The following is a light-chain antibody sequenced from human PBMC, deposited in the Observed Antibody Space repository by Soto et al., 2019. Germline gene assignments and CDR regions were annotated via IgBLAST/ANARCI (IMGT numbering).Light chain of an antibody. CDR1: SSDVGRYNY. CDR2: EVN. Sequence: QSVLTQPASVSGSPGQSITISCTGTSSDVGRYNYVSWYQQHPGKAPKVMIYEVNNRPSGVSNRFSGSKSGNTASLTISGLQAEDEANYYCGSYTTSSTRVFGGGTTLTVL. J-gene: IGLJ3*02. CDR3: GSYTTSSTRV. V-gene: IGLV2-14*01.